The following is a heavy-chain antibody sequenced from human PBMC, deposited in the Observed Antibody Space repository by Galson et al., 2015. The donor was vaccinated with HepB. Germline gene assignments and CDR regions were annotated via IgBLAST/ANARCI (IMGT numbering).Heavy chain of an antibody. CDR1: GGSFTAYY. CDR2: INHSGNT. D-gene: IGHD3-3*01. V-gene: IGHV4-34*01. J-gene: IGHJ4*02. Sequence: SGGSFTAYYWTWIRQSPGKGLEWIGEINHSGNTDANPSLKSRVTISVDTSKNLFSLELNSVTAADTAVYYCARVKDSDFWSGLYYWGQGTLVTVSS. CDR3: ARVKDSDFWSGLYY.